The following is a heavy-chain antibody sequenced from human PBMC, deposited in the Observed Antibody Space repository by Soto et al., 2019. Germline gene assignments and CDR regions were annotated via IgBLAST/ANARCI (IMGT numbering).Heavy chain of an antibody. CDR1: GFPFGDFG. J-gene: IGHJ4*02. CDR3: AKSTDFVCSSANCYMYYFEY. V-gene: IGHV3-30*18. D-gene: IGHD2-2*02. Sequence: LRLSCVASGFPFGDFGMHWLRQAPGKGLECVAVISHYGSDKFYADSVKARFTISRDNSKNTLYLQMSGLRAEDTAVYYCAKSTDFVCSSANCYMYYFEYWTQGTLVTVSS. CDR2: ISHYGSDK.